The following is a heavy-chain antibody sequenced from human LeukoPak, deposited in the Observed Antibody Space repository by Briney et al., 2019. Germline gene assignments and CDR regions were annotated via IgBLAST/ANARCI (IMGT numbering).Heavy chain of an antibody. V-gene: IGHV3-21*01. CDR3: ARDRVAAAGF. Sequence: GGSLRLSCAASGFIFSHYGMSWVRQAPGKGLEWVSSISSSSSYIYYADSVKGRFTISRDNAKNSLYLQMNSLRAEDTAVYYCARDRVAAAGFWGQGTLVTVSS. D-gene: IGHD6-13*01. CDR1: GFIFSHYG. J-gene: IGHJ4*02. CDR2: ISSSSSYI.